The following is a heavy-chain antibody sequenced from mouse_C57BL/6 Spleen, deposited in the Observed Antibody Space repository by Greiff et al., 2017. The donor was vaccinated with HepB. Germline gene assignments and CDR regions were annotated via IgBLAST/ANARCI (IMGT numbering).Heavy chain of an antibody. Sequence: VQLQQSGAELVRPGASVTLSCKASGYTFTDYEMHWVKQTPVHGLEWIGAIDPETGGTAYNQKFKGKAILTADKSSSTAYMELRSLTSEDSAVYYCTRHYDMAYWGQGTLVTVSA. CDR1: GYTFTDYE. V-gene: IGHV1-15*01. CDR2: IDPETGGT. CDR3: TRHYDMAY. J-gene: IGHJ3*01. D-gene: IGHD2-4*01.